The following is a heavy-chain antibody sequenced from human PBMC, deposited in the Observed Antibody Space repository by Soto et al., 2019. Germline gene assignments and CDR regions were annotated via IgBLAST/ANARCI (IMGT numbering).Heavy chain of an antibody. CDR3: ARSTGRY. V-gene: IGHV4-30-4*01. J-gene: IGHJ4*02. CDR2: IYYSGST. Sequence: QVQLQESGPGLVKPSQTLSLTCTVSGGSIITDDYYWSWIRQSPGKGLQWIGYIYYSGSTYYNPSLKRRLTISIDPSKTQFSLKLTSVTAADTAIYYCARSTGRYWGQGILVTVSS. D-gene: IGHD2-21*01. CDR1: GGSIITDDYY.